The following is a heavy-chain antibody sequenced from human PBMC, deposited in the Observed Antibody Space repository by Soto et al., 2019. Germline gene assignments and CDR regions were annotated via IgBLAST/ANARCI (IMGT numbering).Heavy chain of an antibody. V-gene: IGHV1-18*04. CDR1: GYTFTSYG. D-gene: IGHD6-19*01. Sequence: ASVKVSCKASGYTFTSYGISWVRQAPGQGLEWMGWISAYNGNTNYAQKLQGRVTMTTDTSTSTAYMELRSLRSDDTAVYYCARGYSSGWSLDWFDPWGQGTLVTVSS. CDR2: ISAYNGNT. J-gene: IGHJ5*02. CDR3: ARGYSSGWSLDWFDP.